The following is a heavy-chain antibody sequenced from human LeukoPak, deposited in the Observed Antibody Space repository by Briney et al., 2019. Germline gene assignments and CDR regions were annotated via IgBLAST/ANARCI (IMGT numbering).Heavy chain of an antibody. V-gene: IGHV4-31*03. J-gene: IGHJ4*02. Sequence: SETLSLTCTVSGGSFSSGGYYWSWIRQHPGKGLEWIGYIYYSGSTYYNPSLKSRVTISVDTSKNQFSLKLSSVTAADTAVYYCARSGWFGESPFDYWGQGTLVTVSS. CDR1: GGSFSSGGYY. CDR3: ARSGWFGESPFDY. D-gene: IGHD3-10*01. CDR2: IYYSGST.